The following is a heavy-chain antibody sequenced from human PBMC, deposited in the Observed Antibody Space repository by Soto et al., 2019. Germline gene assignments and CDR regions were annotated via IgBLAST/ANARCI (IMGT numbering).Heavy chain of an antibody. Sequence: GGSLRLSCTTSGFTFGDYALSWVRQAPGKGLEWVGFIRRNAYGGTTDYAASVKGRFTISRDDSKSIAYLQMNSLRTEDTALYYCTRASGLDFDFWGQGTLVTVSS. CDR1: GFTFGDYA. CDR2: IRRNAYGGTT. D-gene: IGHD3-16*01. J-gene: IGHJ4*02. V-gene: IGHV3-49*04. CDR3: TRASGLDFDF.